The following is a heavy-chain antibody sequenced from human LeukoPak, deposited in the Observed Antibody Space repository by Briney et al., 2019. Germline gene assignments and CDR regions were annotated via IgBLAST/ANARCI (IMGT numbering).Heavy chain of an antibody. CDR1: EYTFTSDC. V-gene: IGHV1-46*01. CDR3: ARAFKRGLRDTFDY. D-gene: IGHD4-17*01. CDR2: SNPSGGSP. Sequence: ASVTVSCKASEYTFTSDCIHWVRQAPGRGLEWMGISNPSGGSPRYAQKFQGRITLTRDTSTSTVYMEVSSLRSEDTAVYYCARAFKRGLRDTFDYWGQGTLVTVSS. J-gene: IGHJ4*02.